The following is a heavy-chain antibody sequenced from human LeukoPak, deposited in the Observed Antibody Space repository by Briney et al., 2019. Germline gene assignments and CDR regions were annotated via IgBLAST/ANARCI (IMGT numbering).Heavy chain of an antibody. CDR3: AGPAAPHYYYYMDV. J-gene: IGHJ6*03. CDR1: GFTFDDYA. D-gene: IGHD2-2*01. CDR2: ISWNSGSI. Sequence: PGGSLRLSCAASGFTFDDYAMHWVRQAPGKGLEWVSGISWNSGSIGYADSVKGRFTISRDNSKNTLYLQMNSLRAEDTAVYYCAGPAAPHYYYYMDVWGKGTTVTVSS. V-gene: IGHV3-9*01.